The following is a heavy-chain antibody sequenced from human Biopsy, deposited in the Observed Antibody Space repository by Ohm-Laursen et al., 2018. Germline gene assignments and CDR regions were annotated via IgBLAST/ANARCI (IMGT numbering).Heavy chain of an antibody. CDR1: GFTFSTHW. D-gene: IGHD3-22*01. J-gene: IGHJ4*02. CDR2: IKKDGSEK. CDR3: ARAPFGSGSYSEFDY. Sequence: LTLTCAASGFTFSTHWMSWVRQAPGKGLEWVATIKKDGSEKYYVDSVKGRFTISRDNSKSSLSLQMNSLRGEDTAVYYCARAPFGSGSYSEFDYWGQGSLVTVSS. V-gene: IGHV3-7*01.